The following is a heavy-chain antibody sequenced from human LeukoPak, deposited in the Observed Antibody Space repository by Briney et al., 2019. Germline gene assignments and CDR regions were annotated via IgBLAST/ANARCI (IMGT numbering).Heavy chain of an antibody. D-gene: IGHD3-22*01. CDR1: GITFSSYG. Sequence: GGSLRLSCAASGITFSSYGMSWVRQAPGKGLEWVAVISYDGSNKYYADSVKGRFTISRDNSKNALYLQMNSLRAEDTAVYYCARAYYDSSGYHYFDYWGQGTLVTVSS. CDR3: ARAYYDSSGYHYFDY. CDR2: ISYDGSNK. V-gene: IGHV3-30*03. J-gene: IGHJ4*02.